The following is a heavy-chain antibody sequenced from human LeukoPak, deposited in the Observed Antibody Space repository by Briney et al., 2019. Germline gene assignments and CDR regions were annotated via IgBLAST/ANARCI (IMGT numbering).Heavy chain of an antibody. V-gene: IGHV4-59*08. J-gene: IGHJ4*02. CDR1: GGSISSYY. CDR3: ARQGGSDYDFWSGYYEGDDY. CDR2: IYYSGST. Sequence: SETLSLTCTVSGGSISSYYWSWIRQPPGKGLEWIGYIYYSGSTNYNPSLKSRVTISVDTSKNQFSLKLSSVTAADTAVYYCARQGGSDYDFWSGYYEGDDYWGQGTLVTVSS. D-gene: IGHD3-3*01.